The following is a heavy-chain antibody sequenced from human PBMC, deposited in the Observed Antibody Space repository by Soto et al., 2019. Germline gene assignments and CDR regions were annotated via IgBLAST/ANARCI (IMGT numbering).Heavy chain of an antibody. Sequence: SETLSLTCTVSGGSVSSGGYYYWSWIRQPPGKGLEWIGCIYDSGGTNYNPSLKSRVTISPDTSKNHFSLKLSSVTAADTAVCYCARDRRYCDSSAYYDYWGQGTLVTV. CDR1: GGSVSSGGYYY. J-gene: IGHJ4*02. CDR2: IYDSGGT. CDR3: ARDRRYCDSSAYYDY. D-gene: IGHD3-22*01. V-gene: IGHV4-61*03.